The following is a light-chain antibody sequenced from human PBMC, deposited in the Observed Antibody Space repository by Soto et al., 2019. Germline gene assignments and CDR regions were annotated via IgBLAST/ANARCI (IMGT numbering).Light chain of an antibody. CDR1: QDISNY. CDR3: QQTYSVPPT. J-gene: IGKJ1*01. Sequence: DIQMTQSPSSLSASVGDRVTITCQASQDISNYLNWYQQKPGKAPVLLIFAASSLQSGVPSRFSGSRSGRNFTLAISSLQPADSAIYYCQQTYSVPPTFGRGTKVEI. CDR2: AAS. V-gene: IGKV1-39*01.